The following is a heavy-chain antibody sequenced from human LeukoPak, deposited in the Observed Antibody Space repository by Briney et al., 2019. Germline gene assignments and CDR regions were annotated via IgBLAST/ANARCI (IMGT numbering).Heavy chain of an antibody. J-gene: IGHJ4*02. CDR1: GFTFSSYA. Sequence: GGSLRLSCAASGFTFSSYAMSWVRQAPGKGLEWVSAISGSGGGTYYADSVKGRFTISRDNSKDTLYLQMNSLRAEDTAVYYCAKDGRLRLGELSEFGYWGQGTLVTVSS. V-gene: IGHV3-23*01. CDR2: ISGSGGGT. CDR3: AKDGRLRLGELSEFGY. D-gene: IGHD3-16*02.